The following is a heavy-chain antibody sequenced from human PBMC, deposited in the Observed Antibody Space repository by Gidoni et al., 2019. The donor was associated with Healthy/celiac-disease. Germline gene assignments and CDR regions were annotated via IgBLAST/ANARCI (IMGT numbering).Heavy chain of an antibody. CDR1: GYTFTSYA. J-gene: IGHJ4*02. D-gene: IGHD1-1*01. Sequence: QVQLVQSGSELKTPGASAEVSCKASGYTFTSYAMNWVRQVRGQGLEWMGWTNANTGNPMYAQDFTERLVFSLNTLVSKAYLQISSLKAEDTAVYYCARSGFRTAGNIDYWGQGTLVTVSS. CDR3: ARSGFRTAGNIDY. CDR2: TNANTGNP. V-gene: IGHV7-4-1*02.